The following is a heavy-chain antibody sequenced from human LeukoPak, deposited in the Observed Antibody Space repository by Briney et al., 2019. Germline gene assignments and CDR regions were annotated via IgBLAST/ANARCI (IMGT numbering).Heavy chain of an antibody. J-gene: IGHJ4*02. CDR3: ARLGFGQQLAPVDY. CDR2: IIPIFGTA. CDR1: GGTFSSYA. Sequence: SVKVSCKASGGTFSSYAISWVRQAPGQGLEWMGGIIPIFGTANYAQKFQGRVTITADKSTSTAYMELRSLRSDDTAVYYCARLGFGQQLAPVDYWGQGTLVTVSS. D-gene: IGHD6-13*01. V-gene: IGHV1-69*06.